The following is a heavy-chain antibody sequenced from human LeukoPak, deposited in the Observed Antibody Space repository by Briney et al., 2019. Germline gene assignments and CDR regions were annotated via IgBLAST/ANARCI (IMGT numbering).Heavy chain of an antibody. J-gene: IGHJ4*02. CDR1: GGTFSSYV. CDR3: ARATMVRGVIAYYFDY. CDR2: IIPIFGTA. D-gene: IGHD3-10*01. V-gene: IGHV1-69*13. Sequence: SVTVSFKASGGTFSSYVISWVRQAPGQGLEWMGGIIPIFGTANYAQKFQGRVTITADESTSTAYMELSSLRSEDTAVYYCARATMVRGVIAYYFDYWGQGTLVTVSS.